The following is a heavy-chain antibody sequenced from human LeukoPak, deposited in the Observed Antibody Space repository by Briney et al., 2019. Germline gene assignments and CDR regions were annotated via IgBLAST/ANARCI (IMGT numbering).Heavy chain of an antibody. Sequence: PSETLSLTCTVSGGSISSDTYYWGWIRQPPGKGLEWIGFIYYSGSTNYNPSLKSRVTISADTSKNQFSLKLTSVTAADTAVYYCVRGYYDSSGYSNTFDIWGQGTMVTVSS. J-gene: IGHJ3*02. CDR3: VRGYYDSSGYSNTFDI. CDR1: GGSISSDTYY. D-gene: IGHD3-22*01. V-gene: IGHV4-61*01. CDR2: IYYSGST.